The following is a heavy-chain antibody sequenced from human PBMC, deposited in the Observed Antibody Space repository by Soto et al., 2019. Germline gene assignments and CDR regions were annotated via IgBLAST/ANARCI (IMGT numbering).Heavy chain of an antibody. CDR1: GYTFSSYG. CDR2: ISAYNGNT. Sequence: ASVEVSCTPSGYTFSSYGISWVRQDPGQGLEWMGWISAYNGNTNYAQKLQGRVTMTTDTSTSTAYMELRSLRSDDTAVYYCARVYSYDSSGGACYFVYWGQGTLVTGSA. V-gene: IGHV1-18*04. CDR3: ARVYSYDSSGGACYFVY. D-gene: IGHD3-22*01. J-gene: IGHJ4*02.